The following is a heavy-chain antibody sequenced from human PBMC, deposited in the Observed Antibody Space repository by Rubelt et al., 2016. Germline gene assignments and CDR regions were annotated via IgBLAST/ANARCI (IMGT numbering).Heavy chain of an antibody. V-gene: IGHV1-24*01. CDR2: EDGET. CDR3: ATDRTYYDSSGYLGY. J-gene: IGHJ4*02. Sequence: EDGETIYAQKFQGRVTMTEDTSTDTAYMELSSLRSEDTAVYYCATDRTYYDSSGYLGYWGQGTLVTVSS. D-gene: IGHD3-22*01.